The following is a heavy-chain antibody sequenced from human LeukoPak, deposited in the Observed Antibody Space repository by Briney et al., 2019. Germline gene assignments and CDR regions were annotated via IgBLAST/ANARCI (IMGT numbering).Heavy chain of an antibody. Sequence: GASVKVSCKASGGTFSSYAISWVRQAPGQGLEWMGGIIPIFGTANYAQKFQGRVTITADKSTSTAYMELSSLRSEDTAVYYCARVLNRITTLGDAFDIWGQGTMVTVSS. J-gene: IGHJ3*02. V-gene: IGHV1-69*06. CDR1: GGTFSSYA. CDR3: ARVLNRITTLGDAFDI. CDR2: IIPIFGTA. D-gene: IGHD3-22*01.